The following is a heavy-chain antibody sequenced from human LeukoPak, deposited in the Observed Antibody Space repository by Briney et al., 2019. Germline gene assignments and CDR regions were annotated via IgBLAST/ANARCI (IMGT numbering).Heavy chain of an antibody. CDR3: ARDVGLSGWYGGDYMDV. D-gene: IGHD6-19*01. CDR1: GFTFSSYS. Sequence: GGFLRLSCAASGFTFSSYSMNWVRQAPGKGLEWVSSISSSSSYIYYADSVKGRFTISRDNAKNSLYLQMNSLRAEDTAVYYCARDVGLSGWYGGDYMDVWGIGTTVTISS. J-gene: IGHJ6*03. CDR2: ISSSSSYI. V-gene: IGHV3-21*01.